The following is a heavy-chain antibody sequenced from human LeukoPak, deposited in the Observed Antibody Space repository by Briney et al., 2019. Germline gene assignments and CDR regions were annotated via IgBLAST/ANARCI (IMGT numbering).Heavy chain of an antibody. Sequence: SETLSLTCTVSGGSISSSSDFWAWIRQPPGKRLEWLGSIYNSGSAYYSPSLKSRVTISVDTSKNQFSLRLSSVTAADPAVYYCARLELFYADSWGQGALVTVSS. J-gene: IGHJ4*02. D-gene: IGHD1-26*01. CDR3: ARLELFYADS. V-gene: IGHV4-39*01. CDR2: IYNSGSA. CDR1: GGSISSSSDF.